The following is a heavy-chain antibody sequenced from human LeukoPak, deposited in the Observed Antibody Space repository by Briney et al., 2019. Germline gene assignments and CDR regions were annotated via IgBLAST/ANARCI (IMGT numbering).Heavy chain of an antibody. CDR1: GYTFTGYY. Sequence: GASVTVSFTGSGYTFTGYYMHWVRQAPGQGMEWMGWINPNSGGTNYEQKFQGRVTMTRDTSISTAYMELSRLRSDDTAVYYCARDPMGGENPYYSYYMDVWGQGTTVTVSS. CDR3: ARDPMGGENPYYSYYMDV. CDR2: INPNSGGT. D-gene: IGHD7-27*01. J-gene: IGHJ6*03. V-gene: IGHV1-2*02.